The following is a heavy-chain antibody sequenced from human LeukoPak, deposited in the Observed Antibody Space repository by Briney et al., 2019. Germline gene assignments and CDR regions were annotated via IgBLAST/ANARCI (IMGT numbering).Heavy chain of an antibody. CDR2: IKQDGSEK. CDR3: ASSSSGYYYPDY. D-gene: IGHD3-22*01. V-gene: IGHV3-7*01. J-gene: IGHJ4*02. Sequence: GGSLRLSCAASGFTFSSYWMSWVRQAPGKGLEWVANIKQDGSEKYYVDSVKGRFTISRDNAKNSLYLQMNSLRAEDTAVYYCASSSSGYYYPDYWGQGTLVTSPQ. CDR1: GFTFSSYW.